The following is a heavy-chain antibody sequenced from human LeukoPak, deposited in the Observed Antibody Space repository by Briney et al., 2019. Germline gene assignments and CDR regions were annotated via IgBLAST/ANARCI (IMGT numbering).Heavy chain of an antibody. Sequence: GGSLRLSCAASGFTFSSYGMHWVRQAPGKGLEWVAVISYDGSNKYYADSVKGRFTISRDNSKNTLYLQMNSLRAEDTAVYYCAKDSRRGSSGYFDYWGQGTLVTVSS. J-gene: IGHJ4*02. CDR1: GFTFSSYG. V-gene: IGHV3-30*18. D-gene: IGHD6-25*01. CDR3: AKDSRRGSSGYFDY. CDR2: ISYDGSNK.